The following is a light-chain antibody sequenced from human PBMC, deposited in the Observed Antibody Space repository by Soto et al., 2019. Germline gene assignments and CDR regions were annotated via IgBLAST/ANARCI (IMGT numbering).Light chain of an antibody. CDR2: GAS. V-gene: IGKV3-20*01. J-gene: IGKJ2*01. CDR3: HHYGYGPDT. CDR1: QSVTSDY. Sequence: EIVLTQSPGSLSLSPGERATLSCRASQSVTSDYLAWYQQKPDQAPRLLIYGASRRATGIPDRFSGSGSGTDFTLTISTLEPEDFAVYSCHHYGYGPDTFGQGTKLEIK.